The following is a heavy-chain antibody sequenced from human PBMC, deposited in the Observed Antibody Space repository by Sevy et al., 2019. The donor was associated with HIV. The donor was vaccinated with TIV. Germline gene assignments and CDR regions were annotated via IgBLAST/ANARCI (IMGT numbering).Heavy chain of an antibody. V-gene: IGHV4-39*01. CDR2: IYYSGST. CDR3: ARLDFWSGYPYFDY. D-gene: IGHD3-3*01. Sequence: SETLSLTCTVSGGSISSSSYYWGWIRQPPGKGLEWIGSIYYSGSTYYNPSLKSQVTISLDTSKNQFSLKLSSVTAADTAVYYCARLDFWSGYPYFDYWGQGTLVTVSS. CDR1: GGSISSSSYY. J-gene: IGHJ4*02.